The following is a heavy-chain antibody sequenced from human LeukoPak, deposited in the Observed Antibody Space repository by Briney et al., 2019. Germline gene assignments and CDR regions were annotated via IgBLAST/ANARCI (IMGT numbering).Heavy chain of an antibody. CDR3: ARGDSSGWHRAEYFQH. CDR1: GFTFSSYS. J-gene: IGHJ1*01. D-gene: IGHD6-19*01. V-gene: IGHV3-21*01. Sequence: PGGSLRLSCAASGFTFSSYSMNWVRQAPGKGLEWVSSISSSSSYIYYADSVKGRFTISRDNAKNSLYLQMNSLRADDTAVYYCARGDSSGWHRAEYFQHWGQGTLVTVSS. CDR2: ISSSSSYI.